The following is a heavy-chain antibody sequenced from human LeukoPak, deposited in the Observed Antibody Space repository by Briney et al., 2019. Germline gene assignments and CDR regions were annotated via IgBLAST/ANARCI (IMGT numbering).Heavy chain of an antibody. CDR3: ARGYYDILTGYSYFDY. CDR1: GFTFSSYS. CDR2: ISSSSSYI. J-gene: IGHJ4*02. Sequence: GGSLRLSCAGSGFTFSSYSMNWVRQVPGKGLEWVSFISSSSSYIYYADSVKGRFTISRENAKNSLYLQMNSLRAGDTAVYYCARGYYDILTGYSYFDYWGQGTLVTVSS. V-gene: IGHV3-21*01. D-gene: IGHD3-9*01.